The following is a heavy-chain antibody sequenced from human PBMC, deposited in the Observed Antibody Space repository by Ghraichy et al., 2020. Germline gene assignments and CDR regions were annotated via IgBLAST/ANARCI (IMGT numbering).Heavy chain of an antibody. J-gene: IGHJ5*02. CDR3: ARDRLPLNGDFFS. V-gene: IGHV3-21*01. CDR1: GFAFSDYS. D-gene: IGHD2-21*02. CDR2: IDLTSSYI. Sequence: LSLTCVASGFAFSDYSMNWVRQAQGKGLEWVSSIDLTSSYIYYADSLKGRFTISRDNARNSLYLQMNSLRAEDTAVYYCARDRLPLNGDFFSWGQGSLVTVSS.